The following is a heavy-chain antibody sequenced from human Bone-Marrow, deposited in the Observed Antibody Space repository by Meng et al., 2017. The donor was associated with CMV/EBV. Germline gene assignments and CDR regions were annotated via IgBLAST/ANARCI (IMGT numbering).Heavy chain of an antibody. Sequence: GESLKISCAASGFTFSSYWMSWVRQAPGKGLEWVANIKQDGSEKYYVDSVKGRFTISRDNAKNSLYLQMNSLRAEDTAVYYCARDEYSSGWGDYFDYWGPGKLVTVSS. J-gene: IGHJ4*02. D-gene: IGHD6-19*01. CDR1: GFTFSSYW. CDR2: IKQDGSEK. V-gene: IGHV3-7*01. CDR3: ARDEYSSGWGDYFDY.